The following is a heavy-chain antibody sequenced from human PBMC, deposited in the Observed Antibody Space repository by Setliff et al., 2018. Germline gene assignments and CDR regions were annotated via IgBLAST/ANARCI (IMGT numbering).Heavy chain of an antibody. CDR2: MNPNSGNT. D-gene: IGHD2-2*02. CDR1: GYTFTSYD. J-gene: IGHJ6*02. CDR3: ARDSRGLVPAAIEGSYYYYGMDV. V-gene: IGHV1-8*02. Sequence: ASVKVSCKASGYTFTSYDINWVRQATGQGLEWMGWMNPNSGNTGYAQKFQGRVIITRNTSISTAYVELSSLRSEDTAVYYCARDSRGLVPAAIEGSYYYYGMDVWGQGTTVTVSS.